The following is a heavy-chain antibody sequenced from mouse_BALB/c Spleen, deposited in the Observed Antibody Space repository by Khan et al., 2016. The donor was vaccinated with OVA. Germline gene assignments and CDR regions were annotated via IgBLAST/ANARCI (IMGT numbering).Heavy chain of an antibody. Sequence: EVQLQESGPGLVKPSQSLSLTCSVTGYSITSGYYWNWIRQFPGNKLEWMDYIRYDGSNNYNPSLKNRISITPDTSANQFYLTLNTLTTEDTATYYGTSDKDYCGYFAYWGQGTLVTVSA. CDR1: GYSITSGYY. V-gene: IGHV3-6*02. D-gene: IGHD1-2*01. J-gene: IGHJ3*01. CDR3: TSDKDYCGYFAY. CDR2: IRYDGSN.